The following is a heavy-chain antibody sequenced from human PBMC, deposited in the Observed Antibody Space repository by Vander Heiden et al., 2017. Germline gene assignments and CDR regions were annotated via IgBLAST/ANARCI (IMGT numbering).Heavy chain of an antibody. V-gene: IGHV3-7*01. D-gene: IGHD1-26*01. CDR2: IRQEGRQK. CDR1: GFTCSSYW. CDR3: AREGKWELLGAFDI. J-gene: IGHJ3*02. Sequence: EVQLVESGGGLVQPGGSLRLSCAASGFTCSSYWRVWVRQARGKGREWVANIRQEGRQKHYVDPVKGLFTISRDNAKNSLYLQMNSLRAEDTAVYYCAREGKWELLGAFDIWGQGTMVTVSS.